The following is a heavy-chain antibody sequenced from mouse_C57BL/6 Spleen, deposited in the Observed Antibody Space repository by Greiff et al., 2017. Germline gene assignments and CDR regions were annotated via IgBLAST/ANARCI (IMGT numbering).Heavy chain of an antibody. D-gene: IGHD2-1*01. CDR2: ISSGSSTI. J-gene: IGHJ2*01. Sequence: DVKLVESGGGLVKPGGSLKLSCAASGFTFSDYGMHWVRQAPEKGLEWVAYISSGSSTIYYADTVKGRFTISRDNAKHTLFRQMTSLRSEDTAMYYCASYGNYRYYFDYWGQGTTLTVSS. CDR3: ASYGNYRYYFDY. V-gene: IGHV5-17*01. CDR1: GFTFSDYG.